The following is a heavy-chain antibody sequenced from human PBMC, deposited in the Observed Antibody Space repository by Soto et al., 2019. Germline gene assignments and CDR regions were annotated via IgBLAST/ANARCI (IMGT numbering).Heavy chain of an antibody. CDR2: IYPGDSDT. J-gene: IGHJ6*02. V-gene: IGHV5-51*01. CDR3: ATFHDYGDGANYYYYGMDV. CDR1: GYSFTSYW. Sequence: PGESLKISCKGSGYSFTSYWIGWVRQMPGKGLEWMGIIYPGDSDTRYSPSFQGQVTISADKSISTAYLQWSSLKASDTAMYYCATFHDYGDGANYYYYGMDVWGQGTTVTVSS. D-gene: IGHD4-17*01.